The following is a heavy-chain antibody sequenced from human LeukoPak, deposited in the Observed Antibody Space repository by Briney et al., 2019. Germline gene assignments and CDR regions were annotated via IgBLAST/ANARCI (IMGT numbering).Heavy chain of an antibody. CDR1: GGSLSCGDYY. V-gene: IGHV4-30-4*01. CDR2: IYYSGST. CDR3: ARDWGVATIGGGYYYGMDV. D-gene: IGHD5-12*01. J-gene: IGHJ6*02. Sequence: SQTLSLTCTVSGGSLSCGDYYWSWLRQPPGKGLEWLGYIYYSGSTYYNPSLKSRVTISVDTSKNQFSLKLSSVTAADTAVYYCARDWGVATIGGGYYYGMDVWGQGTTVTVSS.